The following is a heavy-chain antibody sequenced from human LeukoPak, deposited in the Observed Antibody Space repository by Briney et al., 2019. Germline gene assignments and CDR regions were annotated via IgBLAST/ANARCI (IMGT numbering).Heavy chain of an antibody. Sequence: ASETLSLTCTVSGGSISSYYWSWIRQPPGKGLEWIGYIYYSGSTNYNPSLKSRVTISVDTSKNQFSLKLSSVTAADTAVYYCARVLAYYDILTGYYPYYFDYWGQGTLVTVSS. CDR1: GGSISSYY. CDR2: IYYSGST. V-gene: IGHV4-59*01. J-gene: IGHJ4*02. D-gene: IGHD3-9*01. CDR3: ARVLAYYDILTGYYPYYFDY.